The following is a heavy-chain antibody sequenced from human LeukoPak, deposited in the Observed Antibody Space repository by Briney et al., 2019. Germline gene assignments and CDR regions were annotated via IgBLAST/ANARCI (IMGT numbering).Heavy chain of an antibody. J-gene: IGHJ2*01. CDR2: IYYSGNT. CDR1: GGSMSGYY. V-gene: IGHV4-59*01. CDR3: ARDPVDQPYWFFDL. Sequence: PSETLSLTCTVSGGSMSGYYWNWVRQPPGKGLEWIGYIYYSGNTNYNPSLKSRVTISVDTSKNQFSLKLSSVTAADTAMYYCARDPVDQPYWFFDLWGRGALVTVSS.